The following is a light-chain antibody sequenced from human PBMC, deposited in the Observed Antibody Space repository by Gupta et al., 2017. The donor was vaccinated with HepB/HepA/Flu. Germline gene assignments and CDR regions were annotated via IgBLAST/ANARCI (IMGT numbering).Light chain of an antibody. CDR2: SNN. V-gene: IGLV1-47*02. CDR1: SSNIGTNY. CDR3: AAWDDTLSGWV. J-gene: IGLJ3*02. Sequence: QSVLTQPPSASGTPGQRVTISCSGSSSNIGTNYVFWYHQLPGTAPKLLIFSNNQRPSGVPDRFSGSKSGTSASLPISGLRSEDEAAYYCAAWDDTLSGWVFGGGTALTVL.